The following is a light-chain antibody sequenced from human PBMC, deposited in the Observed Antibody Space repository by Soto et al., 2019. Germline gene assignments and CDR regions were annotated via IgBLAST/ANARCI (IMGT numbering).Light chain of an antibody. Sequence: QSVLTQPPSVSAAPGQKVTISCSGSDCNIGNHNVYWYQQFPGIAPQLLIYDTSKRSSGIPDRFSGSKSGRSATLGISGLQTGDDADYYCGTWDRSLNVWVFGGGTKLTVL. CDR1: DCNIGNHN. CDR3: GTWDRSLNVWV. V-gene: IGLV1-51*01. CDR2: DTS. J-gene: IGLJ3*02.